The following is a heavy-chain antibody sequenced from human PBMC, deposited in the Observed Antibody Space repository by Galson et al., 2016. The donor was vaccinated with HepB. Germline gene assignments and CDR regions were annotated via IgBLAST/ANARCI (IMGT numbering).Heavy chain of an antibody. J-gene: IGHJ5*02. CDR2: INSVGEST. Sequence: SLRLSCAASGFLFSSYEMSWVRQAPGKGLEWVSHINSVGESTHYAASFLGRFITYRDNAKNSVYLQMRDLRIEDTAVYFCAKDRGGLVPGVLGSWGQGTLVTVAS. CDR1: GFLFSSYE. V-gene: IGHV3-48*03. CDR3: AKDRGGLVPGVLGS. D-gene: IGHD3-10*01.